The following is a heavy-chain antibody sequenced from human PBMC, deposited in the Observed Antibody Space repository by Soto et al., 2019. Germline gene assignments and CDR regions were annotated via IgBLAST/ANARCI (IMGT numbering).Heavy chain of an antibody. Sequence: EMQLVESGGGLVQPGGSLRLSCTASGFTFSSYWMTWVRQAPGKGLEWVANIYPGGSEKYYVESVKGRFTISRDNTRNSLSLQMNSLRAEDTAVYFCARARGSGLYRAGSDYWGQGTQVTVSS. CDR3: ARARGSGLYRAGSDY. V-gene: IGHV3-7*01. D-gene: IGHD6-19*01. CDR1: GFTFSSYW. J-gene: IGHJ4*02. CDR2: IYPGGSEK.